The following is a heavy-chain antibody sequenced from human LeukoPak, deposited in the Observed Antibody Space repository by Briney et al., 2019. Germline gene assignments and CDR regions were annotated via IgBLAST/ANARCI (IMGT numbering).Heavy chain of an antibody. D-gene: IGHD3-10*01. CDR2: IIPIFGTA. CDR3: ARLFVGPAPPPFDY. J-gene: IGHJ4*02. Sequence: GASVKVSCKASGGTFSSYAISWVRQAPGQGLEWMGGIIPIFGTANYARKFQGRVTITADESTSTAYMELSSLRSEDTAVYYCARLFVGPAPPPFDYWGQGTLVTVSS. CDR1: GGTFSSYA. V-gene: IGHV1-69*13.